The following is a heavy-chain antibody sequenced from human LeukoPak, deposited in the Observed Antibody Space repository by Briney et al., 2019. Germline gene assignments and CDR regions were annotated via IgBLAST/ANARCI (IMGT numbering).Heavy chain of an antibody. Sequence: GGSLRLSCAASGFTFSVYWMTWVRQAPGKGLEWVGNIKQDGSEKYYVDSVKGRFTSSRDNAQNSLYLQMNSLRADDTAVYYCARDAGHGMDVWGKGTTVTVSS. CDR3: ARDAGHGMDV. V-gene: IGHV3-7*03. CDR2: IKQDGSEK. CDR1: GFTFSVYW. J-gene: IGHJ6*04.